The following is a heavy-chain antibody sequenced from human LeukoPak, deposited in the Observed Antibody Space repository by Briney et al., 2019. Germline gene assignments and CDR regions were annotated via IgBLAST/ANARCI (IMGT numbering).Heavy chain of an antibody. CDR2: INHSGST. Sequence: PSETLSLTCAVYGGSFSGYCWSWIRQPPGKGLEWIGEINHSGSTNYNPSLKSRVTISVDMSKNQFSLKLSSVTAADTAVYYCARGPPAKPGTGYYHGMDVWGQGTTVTVSS. CDR3: ARGPPAKPGTGYYHGMDV. V-gene: IGHV4-34*01. CDR1: GGSFSGYC. J-gene: IGHJ6*02. D-gene: IGHD2-2*01.